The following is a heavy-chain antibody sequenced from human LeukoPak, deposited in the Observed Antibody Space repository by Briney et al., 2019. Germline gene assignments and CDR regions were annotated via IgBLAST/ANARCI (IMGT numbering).Heavy chain of an antibody. CDR3: ARERYYDSSGYYFPSFYYGMDV. CDR1: GGSISSYY. V-gene: IGHV4-4*07. J-gene: IGHJ6*02. CDR2: IYTSGST. Sequence: PSETLSLTCTVSGGSISSYYWSWIRQPAGKGLEWIGRIYTSGSTNYNPSLKSRVTMSVETSKNQFSLKLSSVTAADTAVYYCARERYYDSSGYYFPSFYYGMDVWGQGTTVTVSS. D-gene: IGHD3-22*01.